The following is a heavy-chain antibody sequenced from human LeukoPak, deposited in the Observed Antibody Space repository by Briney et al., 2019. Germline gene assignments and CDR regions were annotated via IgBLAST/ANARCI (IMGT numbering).Heavy chain of an antibody. V-gene: IGHV3-66*01. CDR2: IYSGGST. Sequence: GGSLRLSCAASGVTVSSNYMSWGRQAPGKGLEWGSVIYSGGSTYYADSVKGRVTISRDNSKNTLYLQMNSLRAEDTAVYYCARGGGYSYVDYWGQGTLVTVSS. CDR3: ARGGGYSYVDY. D-gene: IGHD5-18*01. CDR1: GVTVSSNY. J-gene: IGHJ4*02.